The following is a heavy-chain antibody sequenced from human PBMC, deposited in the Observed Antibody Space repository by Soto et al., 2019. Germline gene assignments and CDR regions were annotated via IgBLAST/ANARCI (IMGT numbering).Heavy chain of an antibody. CDR2: TYYSGST. CDR3: ESEEAGAFDI. Sequence: QVQLQESGPGLVKPSQTLSLTCTVSGVSMSSGGYYWTWIRQHPGKGLEWIGYTYYSGSTYYNPYLKSRLTISVDTSKTQFSLRLSSVTAADTAVYYCESEEAGAFDIWGQGTMVTVSS. D-gene: IGHD3-10*01. J-gene: IGHJ3*02. CDR1: GVSMSSGGYY. V-gene: IGHV4-31*03.